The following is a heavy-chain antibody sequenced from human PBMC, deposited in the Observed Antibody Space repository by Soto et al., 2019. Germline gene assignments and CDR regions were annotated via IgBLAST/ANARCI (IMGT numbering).Heavy chain of an antibody. CDR3: AREDYYDSSGPNWFDP. Sequence: ASVKVSCKASGYTFTSYGFSWVRQAPGQGLEWMGWISAYNGNTNYAQKLQGRVTMTTDTSTSTAYMELRSLRSDDTAVYYCAREDYYDSSGPNWFDPWGQGTLVTVSS. V-gene: IGHV1-18*01. CDR2: ISAYNGNT. CDR1: GYTFTSYG. J-gene: IGHJ5*02. D-gene: IGHD3-22*01.